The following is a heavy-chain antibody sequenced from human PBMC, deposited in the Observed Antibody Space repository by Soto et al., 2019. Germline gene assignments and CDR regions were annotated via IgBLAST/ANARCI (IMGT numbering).Heavy chain of an antibody. Sequence: QVQLVESGGGLVKPGGSLRLSCAASGFTFNDYYMSWIRQAPGKGLEWVSYISNSSSYTNDADSVKGRFTISRDNAKNSLYLQMNSLRAEDTAVYYCARIITAAGGRRYFDLWGRGTLVTVSS. J-gene: IGHJ2*01. CDR3: ARIITAAGGRRYFDL. D-gene: IGHD6-13*01. CDR2: ISNSSSYT. CDR1: GFTFNDYY. V-gene: IGHV3-11*05.